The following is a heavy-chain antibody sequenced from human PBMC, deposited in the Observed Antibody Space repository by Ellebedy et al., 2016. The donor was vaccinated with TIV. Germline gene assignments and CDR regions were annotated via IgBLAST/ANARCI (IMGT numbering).Heavy chain of an antibody. D-gene: IGHD1/OR15-1a*01. CDR3: ARDQPRTYSIDY. Sequence: GESLKISCAASGFTFSSYSMNRVRQAPGKGLEWVTYINGNCDTIYYADSVRGRFTISRDNAKNSLYLQMNSLRDEDTAVYYCARDQPRTYSIDYWGQGTLVTVSS. J-gene: IGHJ4*02. CDR1: GFTFSSYS. V-gene: IGHV3-48*02. CDR2: INGNCDTI.